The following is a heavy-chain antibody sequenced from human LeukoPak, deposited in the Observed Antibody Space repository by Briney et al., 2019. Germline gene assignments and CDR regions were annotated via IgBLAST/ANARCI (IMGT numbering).Heavy chain of an antibody. CDR3: ARDLGFCSGGSCPRGFDP. CDR1: GYTFTSYA. CDR2: INAGNGNT. V-gene: IGHV1-3*01. D-gene: IGHD2-15*01. J-gene: IGHJ5*02. Sequence: ASVKVSCKASGYTFTSYAMHWVRQAPGQRLEWMGWINAGNGNTKYSQKFQGRVTITRDTSASTAYMELSSLRSEDTAVYYCARDLGFCSGGSCPRGFDPWGQETLVTVS.